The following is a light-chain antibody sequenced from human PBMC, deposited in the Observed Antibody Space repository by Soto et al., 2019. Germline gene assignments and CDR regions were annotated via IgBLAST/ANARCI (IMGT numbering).Light chain of an antibody. J-gene: IGKJ1*01. CDR1: QDIANY. CDR3: HKYNSAPRT. CDR2: AAS. Sequence: DIQMTQSPSSLSASVGDRVTITCRASQDIANYLAWYQQKPGKVPKLLIYAASTLQSGVASRFSGSGSGADFTLTISSLQPEDVATYYCHKYNSAPRTFGQGTTVEIK. V-gene: IGKV1-27*01.